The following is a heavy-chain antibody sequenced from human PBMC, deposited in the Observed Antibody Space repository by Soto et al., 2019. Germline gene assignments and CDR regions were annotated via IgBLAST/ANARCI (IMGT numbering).Heavy chain of an antibody. Sequence: GGSLRLSCAASGFTFSSYAMSWVRQAPGKGLEWVSAISGSGGSTYYADSVKGRFTISRDNSKNTLYLQMNSLRAEDTAVYYCAKDEITIFGVVIIAGNFDYWGQGTLVTVSS. J-gene: IGHJ4*02. V-gene: IGHV3-23*01. D-gene: IGHD3-3*01. CDR3: AKDEITIFGVVIIAGNFDY. CDR1: GFTFSSYA. CDR2: ISGSGGST.